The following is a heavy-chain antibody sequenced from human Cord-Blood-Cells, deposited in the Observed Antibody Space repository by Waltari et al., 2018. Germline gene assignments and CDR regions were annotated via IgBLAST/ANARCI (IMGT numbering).Heavy chain of an antibody. Sequence: QLQLQESGPGLVKPSETLSLTCAVYGGSFSGYYWSWIRQPPGKGLEWIGEINHSGSTNYNPSLKSRVTISVDTSKNQFSLKLSSVTAADTAVYYCARLVVVVASFDLWGRGTLVTVSS. CDR1: GGSFSGYY. D-gene: IGHD2-15*01. J-gene: IGHJ2*01. CDR2: INHSGST. CDR3: ARLVVVVASFDL. V-gene: IGHV4-34*01.